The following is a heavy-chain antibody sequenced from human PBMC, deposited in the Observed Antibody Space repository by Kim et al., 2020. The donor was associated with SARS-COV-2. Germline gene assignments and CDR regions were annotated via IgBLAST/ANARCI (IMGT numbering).Heavy chain of an antibody. CDR2: TYYRSKWYN. V-gene: IGHV6-1*01. J-gene: IGHJ6*03. D-gene: IGHD6-19*01. CDR3: ARDNFAYSSGWTRYYYYMDV. Sequence: SQTLSLTCAISGDSVSSNSAAWNWIRQSPSRGLEWLGRTYYRSKWYNDYAVSVKSRITINPDTSKNQFSLQLNSVTPEDTAVYYCARDNFAYSSGWTRYYYYMDVLGKGTTVTVSS. CDR1: GDSVSSNSAA.